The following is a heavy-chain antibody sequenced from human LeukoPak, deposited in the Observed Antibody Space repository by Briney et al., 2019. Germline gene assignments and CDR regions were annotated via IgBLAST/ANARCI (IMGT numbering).Heavy chain of an antibody. J-gene: IGHJ6*04. CDR1: GYSISSGYY. Sequence: KTSETLSLTCTVSGYSISSGYYWGWIRQPPGKGLEWIGSIYHSGSTYYNPSLKSRVTISVDTSKNQFSLKLSSVTAADTAVYYCASHGGGEWLRSLWLLDVWGKGTTVTVSS. CDR2: IYHSGST. CDR3: ASHGGGEWLRSLWLLDV. V-gene: IGHV4-38-2*02. D-gene: IGHD5-12*01.